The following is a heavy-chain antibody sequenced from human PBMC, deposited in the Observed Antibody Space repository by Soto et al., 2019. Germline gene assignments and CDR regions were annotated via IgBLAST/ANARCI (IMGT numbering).Heavy chain of an antibody. Sequence: SGPTLVNPTQTLTLTCTFSGFSLSTSGMCVSWIRRPPGKALEWLARIDWDDDKYYSTSLKTRLTISKDTSKNQVVLTMTNMDPVDTATYYCARTPGYCSGGSCTPGGWFDPWGQGTLVTVSS. V-gene: IGHV2-70*11. CDR1: GFSLSTSGMC. CDR3: ARTPGYCSGGSCTPGGWFDP. J-gene: IGHJ5*02. CDR2: IDWDDDK. D-gene: IGHD2-15*01.